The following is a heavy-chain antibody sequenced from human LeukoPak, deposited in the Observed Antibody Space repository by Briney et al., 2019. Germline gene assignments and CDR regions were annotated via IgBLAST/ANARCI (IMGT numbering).Heavy chain of an antibody. V-gene: IGHV1-69*04. CDR2: IIPILGIA. Sequence: PGASVKVSCKASGGTFSSYAISWVRQAPGQGLEWMGRIIPILGIANYAQKFQGRVTITADKSTSTAYMELSSLRSEDTAVYYCAILTMVRGGPTYFDYWGQGTLVTVSS. CDR3: AILTMVRGGPTYFDY. D-gene: IGHD3-10*01. CDR1: GGTFSSYA. J-gene: IGHJ4*02.